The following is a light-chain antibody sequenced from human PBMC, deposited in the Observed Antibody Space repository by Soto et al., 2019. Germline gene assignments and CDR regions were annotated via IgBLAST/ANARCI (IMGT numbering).Light chain of an antibody. CDR2: DAS. Sequence: DIKMNQSPSTLSASVGDRVTITCRASHSITNWLAWYQQKPGKAPKVLIYDASTLGSGVPSRFSGSGSGTDFTLTISSLQPEDFATYYCQQLNSYPWTFGQGTKVDIK. J-gene: IGKJ1*01. CDR3: QQLNSYPWT. V-gene: IGKV1-5*01. CDR1: HSITNW.